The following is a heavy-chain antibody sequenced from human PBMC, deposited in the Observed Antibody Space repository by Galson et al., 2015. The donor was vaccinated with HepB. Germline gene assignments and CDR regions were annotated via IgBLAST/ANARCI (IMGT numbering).Heavy chain of an antibody. Sequence: TLSLTCTVSGGSISSHLYYWSWIRQPAGKGLEWIGRIYTSGTTNYNPSLKSRVTVSIDTSKNQFSLRLTSVTAADTAVYYCARDYRRVRVETPTANYWYFDLWGRGTLVTVAS. CDR3: ARDYRRVRVETPTANYWYFDL. V-gene: IGHV4-61*02. D-gene: IGHD2-2*01. J-gene: IGHJ2*01. CDR1: GGSISSHLYY. CDR2: IYTSGTT.